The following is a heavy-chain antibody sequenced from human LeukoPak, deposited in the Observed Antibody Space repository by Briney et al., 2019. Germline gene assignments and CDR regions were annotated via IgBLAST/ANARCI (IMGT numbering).Heavy chain of an antibody. J-gene: IGHJ4*02. CDR3: ARDPSTGTATYFDY. Sequence: GGSLRLSCAASGFTFSSYAMHWVRQAPGKGLEWVSYISSSTSIIYYADSVKGRFTISRDKAKNSLYLQMNSLRDEDTAVYYCARDPSTGTATYFDYWGQGTLVTVSS. D-gene: IGHD4-17*01. V-gene: IGHV3-48*02. CDR1: GFTFSSYA. CDR2: ISSSTSII.